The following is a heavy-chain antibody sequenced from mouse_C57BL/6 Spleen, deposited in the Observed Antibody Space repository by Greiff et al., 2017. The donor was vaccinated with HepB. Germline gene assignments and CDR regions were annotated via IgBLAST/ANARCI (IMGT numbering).Heavy chain of an antibody. Sequence: VHVKQSGPELVKPGASVKIPCKASGYTFTDYNMDWVKQSHGKSLEWIGDINPNNGGTIYNQKFKGKATLTVDKSSSTAYMELRSLTSEDTAVYYCARAEEDPWFAYWGQGTLVTVSA. CDR2: INPNNGGT. CDR1: GYTFTDYN. CDR3: ARAEEDPWFAY. V-gene: IGHV1-18*01. J-gene: IGHJ3*01.